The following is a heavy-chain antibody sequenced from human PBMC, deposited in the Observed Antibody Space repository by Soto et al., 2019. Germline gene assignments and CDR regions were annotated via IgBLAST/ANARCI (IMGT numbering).Heavy chain of an antibody. J-gene: IGHJ6*02. V-gene: IGHV1-18*01. CDR1: GYTFTTYG. Sequence: QVQLVQSGAEVRKPGASVKVSCKASGYTFTTYGICWVRQAPGQGLEWMGWISGYNGHTKYAQKFQGRVTMTTDTSTSTVYMDLRSLRSDDTAVYYCAREGEMPYYYYGLDVWGQGTTVTVSS. D-gene: IGHD3-16*01. CDR3: AREGEMPYYYYGLDV. CDR2: ISGYNGHT.